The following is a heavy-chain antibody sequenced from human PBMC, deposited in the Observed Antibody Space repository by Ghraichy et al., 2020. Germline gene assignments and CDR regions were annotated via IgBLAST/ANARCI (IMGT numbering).Heavy chain of an antibody. D-gene: IGHD1-26*01. J-gene: IGHJ4*02. CDR1: GFTFDDYA. Sequence: GGSLRLSCAASGFTFDDYAMHWVRQAPGKGLEWVSGISWNSGSIDYADSVKGRFTISRDNAKNSLYLQMNSLRAEDTALYYCAKDLWGLSGSYFEVGYFDYWGQGTLVTVSS. V-gene: IGHV3-9*01. CDR3: AKDLWGLSGSYFEVGYFDY. CDR2: ISWNSGSI.